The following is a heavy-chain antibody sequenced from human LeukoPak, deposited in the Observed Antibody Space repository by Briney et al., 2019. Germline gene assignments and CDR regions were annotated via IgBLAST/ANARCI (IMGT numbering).Heavy chain of an antibody. Sequence: GGSLRLSCAASGFTFSSYSMNWVRQAPGKGLEWVSSISSSSSYIYYADSVKGRFTISRDNAKKSLYLQMNRLRAEDTAVYYCAAFPRYCSGGSCLGYWGQGTLVTVSS. V-gene: IGHV3-21*01. CDR3: AAFPRYCSGGSCLGY. CDR2: ISSSSSYI. J-gene: IGHJ4*02. CDR1: GFTFSSYS. D-gene: IGHD2-15*01.